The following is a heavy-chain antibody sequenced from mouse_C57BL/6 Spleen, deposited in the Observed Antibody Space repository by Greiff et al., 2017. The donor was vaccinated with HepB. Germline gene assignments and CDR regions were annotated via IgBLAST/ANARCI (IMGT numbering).Heavy chain of an antibody. D-gene: IGHD2-1*01. CDR3: ARDYGKAAVPGTYWYFDV. Sequence: QVQLQQSGAELARPGASVKLSCKASGYTFTSYGISWVKQRTGQGLEWIGEIYPRSGNTYYNEKFKGKATLTADKSSSTAYMELRSLTSEDSAVYFGARDYGKAAVPGTYWYFDVWGTGTTVTVAS. J-gene: IGHJ1*03. CDR1: GYTFTSYG. CDR2: IYPRSGNT. V-gene: IGHV1-81*01.